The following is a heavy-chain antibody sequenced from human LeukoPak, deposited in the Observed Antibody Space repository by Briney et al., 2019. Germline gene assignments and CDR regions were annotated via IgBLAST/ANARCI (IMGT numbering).Heavy chain of an antibody. D-gene: IGHD4-17*01. Sequence: GGSLRLSCVASGFTFSTYAMSWVRQAPGKGLEWVSAISGSGGSTYYADSVRGRFTISRDNSKNTLYLQMNGLRAEDTAVYYCAKASVSTVTTGDFDYWGQGTLVTVSS. V-gene: IGHV3-23*01. CDR1: GFTFSTYA. CDR3: AKASVSTVTTGDFDY. CDR2: ISGSGGST. J-gene: IGHJ4*02.